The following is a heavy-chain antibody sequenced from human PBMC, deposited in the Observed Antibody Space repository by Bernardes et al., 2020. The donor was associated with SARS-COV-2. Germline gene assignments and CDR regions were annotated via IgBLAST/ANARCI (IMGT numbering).Heavy chain of an antibody. CDR1: GFTFSSYA. V-gene: IGHV3-23*01. CDR2: ISGSGGST. Sequence: GGSLRLSCAASGFTFSSYAMSWVRQAPGKGLEWVSAISGSGGSTYYADSVKGRFTISRDNSKNTLYLEMNSLRVEDTAVYYCARDSPSDGKPIDYWGQGTLVTVSS. J-gene: IGHJ4*02. D-gene: IGHD2-21*02. CDR3: ARDSPSDGKPIDY.